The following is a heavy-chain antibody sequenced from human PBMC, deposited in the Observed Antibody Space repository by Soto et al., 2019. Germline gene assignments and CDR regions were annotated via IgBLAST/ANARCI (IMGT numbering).Heavy chain of an antibody. V-gene: IGHV1-69*08. Sequence: QVQLVQSGAEVKKPGSSVKVSCKASGGTFSSYTISWVRQAPGQGLEWMGRIIPILGIANYAQKFQGRVTLTADKSTSTAYMELSSLRSEDTAVYYCAREVGYCSSTRCYVHYYYGMDVWGQGTTVTVSS. CDR3: AREVGYCSSTRCYVHYYYGMDV. CDR1: GGTFSSYT. D-gene: IGHD2-2*01. CDR2: IIPILGIA. J-gene: IGHJ6*02.